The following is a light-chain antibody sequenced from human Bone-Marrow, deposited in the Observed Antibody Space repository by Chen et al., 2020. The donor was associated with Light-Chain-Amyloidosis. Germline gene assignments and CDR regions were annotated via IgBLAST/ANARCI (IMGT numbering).Light chain of an antibody. CDR2: EVS. J-gene: IGLJ1*01. V-gene: IGLV2-23*02. Sequence: QSALTPPASVSGSPGQSITIPCTGTSRDVGSYNLVSWYQQNPGKAPKLMIYEVSKRPSGVSNRFSGSKSGNTASLTISGLQAEDEADYYCCSYAGSSTYVFGTGTKVTVL. CDR3: CSYAGSSTYV. CDR1: SRDVGSYNL.